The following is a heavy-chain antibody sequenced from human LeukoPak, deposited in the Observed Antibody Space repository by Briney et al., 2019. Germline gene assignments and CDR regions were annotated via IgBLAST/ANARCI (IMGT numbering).Heavy chain of an antibody. CDR2: ISGSGGST. CDR3: AKGGPAILYCSSTSCYLY. V-gene: IGHV3-23*01. J-gene: IGHJ4*02. CDR1: GFTFSSYA. D-gene: IGHD2-2*01. Sequence: PGGSLRLSCAASGFTFSSYAMSWVRQAPGKGLEWVSAISGSGGSTYYADSVKGRFTISRDNSKNTLYLQMNSLRAEGTAVYYCAKGGPAILYCSSTSCYLYWGQGTLVTVSS.